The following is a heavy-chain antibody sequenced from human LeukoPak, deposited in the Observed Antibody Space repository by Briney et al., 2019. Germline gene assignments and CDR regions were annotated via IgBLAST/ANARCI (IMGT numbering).Heavy chain of an antibody. CDR1: GYSISSGYY. Sequence: SETLSLTCTVSGYSISSGYYWGWIRQPPGKGLEWIGSIYHSGSTYYNPSLKSRVTISVDTSKNQFSLKLSSVTAADTAVYYCARHYGSGSYYLDWFDPWGQGTLVTVSS. CDR2: IYHSGST. J-gene: IGHJ5*02. V-gene: IGHV4-38-2*02. D-gene: IGHD3-10*01. CDR3: ARHYGSGSYYLDWFDP.